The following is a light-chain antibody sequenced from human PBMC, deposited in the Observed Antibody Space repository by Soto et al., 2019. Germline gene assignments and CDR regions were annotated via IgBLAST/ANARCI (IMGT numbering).Light chain of an antibody. Sequence: EVVMTQSPATLSVSPGERVTLSCRASQSINAHLAWYQQKPGQAPRLLIHGASTRATGIPARFSGSGFGTEFIHTISSLQSEDFAIYYCQQYNTWLWTFGQGTKVEI. CDR2: GAS. CDR3: QQYNTWLWT. J-gene: IGKJ1*01. V-gene: IGKV3-15*01. CDR1: QSINAH.